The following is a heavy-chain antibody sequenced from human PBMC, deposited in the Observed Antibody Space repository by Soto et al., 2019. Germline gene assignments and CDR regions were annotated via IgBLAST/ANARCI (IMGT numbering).Heavy chain of an antibody. J-gene: IGHJ4*01. CDR3: ARGTHYYDSSGYYPGSLDY. CDR1: GCTFSIYG. Sequence: SVKVSCKASGCTFSIYGISWVRQAPGQGLEWMGGIITIFGTANYAQKFQGRVTITADESTSTAYMELSSLRSEDTAVYYCARGTHYYDSSGYYPGSLDYLG. V-gene: IGHV1-69*13. D-gene: IGHD3-22*01. CDR2: IITIFGTA.